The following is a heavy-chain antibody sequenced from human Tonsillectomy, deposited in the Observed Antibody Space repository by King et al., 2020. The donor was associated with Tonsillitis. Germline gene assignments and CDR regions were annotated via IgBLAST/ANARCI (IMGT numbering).Heavy chain of an antibody. CDR3: AKDLVGSRYMGYMDV. V-gene: IGHV3-23*04. CDR1: GFTFSSYA. D-gene: IGHD2-15*01. Sequence: EVQLVESGGGLVQPGGSLRLSCSASGFTFSSYAMSWVRQAPGKGLEWVSAISGSGGSTYYADSVKGRFTISRDNSKNTLYLQMNTLRAVDTAVYYCAKDLVGSRYMGYMDVWGKGTTVTVSS. CDR2: ISGSGGST. J-gene: IGHJ6*03.